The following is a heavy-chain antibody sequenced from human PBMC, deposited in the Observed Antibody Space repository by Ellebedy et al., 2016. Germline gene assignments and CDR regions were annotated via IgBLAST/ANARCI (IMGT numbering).Heavy chain of an antibody. Sequence: GGSLRLXCAASGFTFSNYYMNWVRQAPGKGLEWVSSISSSGSYIYYADSVKGRFTISRDNAKNSLYLQMNSLRAEDTAVYYCARDRVAKVTTSYYYSDMDVWGQGTTVTVSS. J-gene: IGHJ6*02. CDR3: ARDRVAKVTTSYYYSDMDV. V-gene: IGHV3-21*01. CDR1: GFTFSNYY. D-gene: IGHD4-17*01. CDR2: ISSSGSYI.